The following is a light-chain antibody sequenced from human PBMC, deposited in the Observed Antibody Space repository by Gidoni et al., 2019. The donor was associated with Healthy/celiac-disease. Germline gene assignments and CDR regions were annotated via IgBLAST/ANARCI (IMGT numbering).Light chain of an antibody. CDR2: DAS. CDR1: QSVSSY. J-gene: IGKJ4*01. V-gene: IGKV3-11*01. CDR3: QQRSNWSGT. Sequence: EIVFTQSPATLALSPGERATLSCRASQSVSSYLAWYQQKPGQAPRLLIYDASNRATGIPARFSGSGSGTDFTLTISSLEPEDFAVYYCQQRSNWSGTFXGXTKVEIK.